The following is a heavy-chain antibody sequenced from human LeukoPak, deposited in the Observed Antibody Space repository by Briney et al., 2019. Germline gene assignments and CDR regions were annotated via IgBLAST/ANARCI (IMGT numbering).Heavy chain of an antibody. CDR1: GYTFTGYY. CDR3: ARGRRSSGLNGYFQH. J-gene: IGHJ1*01. V-gene: IGHV1-2*02. Sequence: GASVKVSCKASGYTFTGYYMHWVRQAPGQGLEWMGWINPNSGGTNYAQKFQGRVTMTRDTSISTAYMELSRLRSDDTAVYYCARGRRSSGLNGYFQHWGQGTLVTVSS. CDR2: INPNSGGT. D-gene: IGHD6-19*01.